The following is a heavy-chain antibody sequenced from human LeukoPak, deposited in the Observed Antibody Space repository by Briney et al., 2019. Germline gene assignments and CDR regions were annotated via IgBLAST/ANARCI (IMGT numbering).Heavy chain of an antibody. CDR1: GGSISSYY. V-gene: IGHV4-59*01. CDR3: ARATSYYDFRSGYDYFYGMDV. CDR2: IYYSGST. Sequence: SETLSLTCTVSGGSISSYYWSWIRQPPGKGLEWIGYIYYSGSTNYNPSLKSRVTISVDTSKNQFSLKLSSVTAADTAVYYCARATSYYDFRSGYDYFYGMDVWGQGTTVTVSS. J-gene: IGHJ6*02. D-gene: IGHD3-3*01.